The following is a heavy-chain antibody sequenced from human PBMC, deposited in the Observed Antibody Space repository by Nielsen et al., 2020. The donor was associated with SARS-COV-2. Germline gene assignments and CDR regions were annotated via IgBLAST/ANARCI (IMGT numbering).Heavy chain of an antibody. D-gene: IGHD4-17*01. CDR3: ARLVVYGDHDY. Sequence: SETLSLTCTVPGGSISSSSYYWGWIRQPPGKGLEWIGSIYYSGSTYYNPSLKSRVTISVDTSKNQFSLKLSSVTAADTAVYYCARLVVYGDHDYWGQGTLVTVSS. CDR1: GGSISSSSYY. J-gene: IGHJ4*02. V-gene: IGHV4-39*01. CDR2: IYYSGST.